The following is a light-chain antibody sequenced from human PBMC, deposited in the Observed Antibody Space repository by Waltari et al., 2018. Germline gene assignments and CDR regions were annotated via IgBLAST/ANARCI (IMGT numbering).Light chain of an antibody. CDR2: DVS. V-gene: IGLV2-14*03. CDR3: SSYTSSRTLV. Sequence: QSALTQPASVSGSPGPSLTISCTGTSTDVGGYNFAAWYQQHPGKVPKLVISDVSKRPSGVSNRFSASKSDNTASLTISGLQAEDEADYYCSSYTSSRTLVFGGGTKLTVL. CDR1: STDVGGYNF. J-gene: IGLJ2*01.